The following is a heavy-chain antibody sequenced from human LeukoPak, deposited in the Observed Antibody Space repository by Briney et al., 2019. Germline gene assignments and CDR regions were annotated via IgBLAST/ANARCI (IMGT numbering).Heavy chain of an antibody. CDR1: GGSISSYY. Sequence: SETLSLTCTVPGGSISSYYWSWIRQPPGKGLEWIGYIYYSGSTNYNPSLKSRVTISVDTSKNQFSLKLSSVTAADTAVYYCAREGMAGTGFDYWGQGTLVTVSS. J-gene: IGHJ4*02. CDR2: IYYSGST. V-gene: IGHV4-59*01. D-gene: IGHD6-19*01. CDR3: AREGMAGTGFDY.